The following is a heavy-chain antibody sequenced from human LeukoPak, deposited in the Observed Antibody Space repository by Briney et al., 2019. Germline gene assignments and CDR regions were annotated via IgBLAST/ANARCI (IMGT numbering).Heavy chain of an antibody. CDR3: AKDRSAYYYDSSGPKDY. CDR2: IWYDGSNK. CDR1: GFTFSSYG. Sequence: PGRSLRLSCAASGFTFSSYGMHWVRQAPGKGLEWVAVIWYDGSNKYYADPVKGRFTISRDNSKNTLYLQMNSLRAEDTAVYYCAKDRSAYYYDSSGPKDYWGQGTLVTVSS. V-gene: IGHV3-33*06. J-gene: IGHJ4*02. D-gene: IGHD3-22*01.